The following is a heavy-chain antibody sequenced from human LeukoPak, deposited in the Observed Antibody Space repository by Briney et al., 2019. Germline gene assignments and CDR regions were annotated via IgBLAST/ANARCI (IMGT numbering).Heavy chain of an antibody. V-gene: IGHV1-8*01. CDR1: GYTFTSYH. Sequence: ASVKVSCKASGYTFTSYHINWVRPATGQGLEWMGWMNPNSGNTGYAQKCQGRVTMTTNTSISTAYMELSSLRSEDTAVYYCARGMGSGSYSAAYYFDYWGQGTLVTVSS. CDR3: ARGMGSGSYSAAYYFDY. D-gene: IGHD3-22*01. J-gene: IGHJ4*02. CDR2: MNPNSGNT.